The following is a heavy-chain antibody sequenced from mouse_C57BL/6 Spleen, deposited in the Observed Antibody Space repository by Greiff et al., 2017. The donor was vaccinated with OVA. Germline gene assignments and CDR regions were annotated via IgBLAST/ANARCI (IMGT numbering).Heavy chain of an antibody. J-gene: IGHJ4*01. CDR3: ARSDSNYAMDY. D-gene: IGHD2-5*01. Sequence: VQLQQSGPELVKPGASVKISCKASGYTFTDYYMNWVKQSHGKSLEWIGDINPNNGGTSYNQKFKGKATLTVDKSSSTAYMELRSLPSEDSAVYYCARSDSNYAMDYWGQGTSVTVSS. CDR1: GYTFTDYY. CDR2: INPNNGGT. V-gene: IGHV1-26*01.